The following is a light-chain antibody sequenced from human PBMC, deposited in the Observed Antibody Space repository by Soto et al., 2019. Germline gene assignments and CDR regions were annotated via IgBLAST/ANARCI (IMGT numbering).Light chain of an antibody. V-gene: IGKV3-20*01. CDR2: AAS. J-gene: IGKJ2*01. CDR3: QQQGT. Sequence: DIVLTQSPGTLSLSPGERATLSCRSSEFLSSSYLVWYQQKPGQAPRLLIYAASRSATGIPDRFSGSGSATEYTLTINTLETEDFAVYYCQQQGTFGQGTKLEIK. CDR1: EFLSSSY.